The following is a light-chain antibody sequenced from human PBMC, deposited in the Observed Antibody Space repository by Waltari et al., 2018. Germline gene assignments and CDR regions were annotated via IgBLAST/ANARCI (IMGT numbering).Light chain of an antibody. V-gene: IGKV3-20*01. CDR2: GAS. J-gene: IGKJ1*01. CDR1: QSVSSSY. Sequence: EIVLTQSPGPLSLSPGERATLSCRASQSVSSSYLAWYQQKPGQAPRLLIYGASRRATGFPDRFSGSGSGTDFTLTISRLEPEDFAVYYCQLYGDSPWTFGQGTKVEIK. CDR3: QLYGDSPWT.